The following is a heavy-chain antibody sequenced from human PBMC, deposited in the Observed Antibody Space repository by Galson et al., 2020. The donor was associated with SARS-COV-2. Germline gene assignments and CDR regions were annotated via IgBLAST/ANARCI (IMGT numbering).Heavy chain of an antibody. Sequence: GESLKISCSASGFTFSSYAMHWVRQAPGKGLEYVSAISSNGGSTYYADSVKGRFTISRDNSKNTLYLQMSSLRAEDTAVYYCVKSYSVEFDYWGQGTLVTVSS. CDR3: VKSYSVEFDY. CDR1: GFTFSSYA. CDR2: ISSNGGST. D-gene: IGHD6-13*01. V-gene: IGHV3-64D*06. J-gene: IGHJ4*02.